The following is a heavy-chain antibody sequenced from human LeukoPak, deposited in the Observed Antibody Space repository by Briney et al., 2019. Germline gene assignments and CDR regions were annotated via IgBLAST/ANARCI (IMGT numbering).Heavy chain of an antibody. CDR2: INHSGST. J-gene: IGHJ5*02. D-gene: IGHD3-22*01. Sequence: PSETLSLTCAVYGGSFSGYYWSWIRQPPGKGLEWIGEINHSGSTNYNPSLKSRVTISVDTSKNQFSLKLSSVTAADTAVYYCARGWGPNMDSSGYYFHIGADWFDPWGQGTLVTVSS. CDR1: GGSFSGYY. V-gene: IGHV4-34*01. CDR3: ARGWGPNMDSSGYYFHIGADWFDP.